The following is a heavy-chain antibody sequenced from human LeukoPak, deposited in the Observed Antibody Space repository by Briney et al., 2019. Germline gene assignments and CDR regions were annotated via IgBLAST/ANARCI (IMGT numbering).Heavy chain of an antibody. CDR1: GFTLTSYH. Sequence: GASVKVSCKASGFTLTSYHIHWVRQAPGQGLEWMGIINPSGGSTSYAQKFQGRVTMTRDMSTSTVYMELSSLRSEDTAVYYCARVEFAGAFDIWGQGTMVTVSS. CDR2: INPSGGST. CDR3: ARVEFAGAFDI. V-gene: IGHV1-46*01. J-gene: IGHJ3*02.